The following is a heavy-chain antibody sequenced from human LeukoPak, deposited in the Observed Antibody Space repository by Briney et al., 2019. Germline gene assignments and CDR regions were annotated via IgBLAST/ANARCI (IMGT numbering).Heavy chain of an antibody. CDR2: INHSGST. CDR1: GGSFRGYY. V-gene: IGHV4-34*01. D-gene: IGHD3-22*01. CDR3: ARHLRSIVVVKGRAFDI. Sequence: PSETLSLTCAVYGGSFRGYYWSWIRQPPGKGLEWIGEINHSGSTNYNPSLKSRVTISVDTSKNQFSLKLSSVTAADTAVYYCARHLRSIVVVKGRAFDIWGQGTMVTVSS. J-gene: IGHJ3*02.